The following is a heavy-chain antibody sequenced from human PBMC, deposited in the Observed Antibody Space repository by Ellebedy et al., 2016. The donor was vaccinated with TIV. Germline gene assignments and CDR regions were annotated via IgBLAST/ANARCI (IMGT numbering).Heavy chain of an antibody. D-gene: IGHD6-6*01. V-gene: IGHV1-18*01. J-gene: IGHJ6*04. Sequence: ASVKVSXKASGYTFTSFGISWVRQAPGQGLEWMGWISAYNGNTDYLQKLQGRVTMTTDTSTNTVYMELRSLRSDDTAVYYCERVSVDLVNGYHYYAKGVWGKGTTVIVSS. CDR3: ERVSVDLVNGYHYYAKGV. CDR1: GYTFTSFG. CDR2: ISAYNGNT.